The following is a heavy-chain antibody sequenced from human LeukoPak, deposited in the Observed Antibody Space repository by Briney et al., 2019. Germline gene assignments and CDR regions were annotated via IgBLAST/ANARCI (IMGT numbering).Heavy chain of an antibody. V-gene: IGHV4-30-2*01. CDR1: GGSISSSSYY. J-gene: IGHJ4*02. CDR2: IYHSGST. Sequence: SETLSLTCTVSGGSISSSSYYWGWIRQPPGKGLEWIGYIYHSGSTYYNPSLKSRVTISVDRSKNQFSLKLSSVTAADTAVYYCARFSGYYWVDYWGQGTLVTVSS. CDR3: ARFSGYYWVDY. D-gene: IGHD3-22*01.